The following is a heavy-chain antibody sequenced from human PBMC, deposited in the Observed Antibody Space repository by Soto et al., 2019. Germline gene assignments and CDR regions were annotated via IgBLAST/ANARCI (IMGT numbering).Heavy chain of an antibody. CDR1: GGSFSGYY. J-gene: IGHJ5*02. D-gene: IGHD6-13*01. CDR2: INHSGST. V-gene: IGHV4-34*01. CDR3: AREDFSSSWYEDNWFDP. Sequence: QVQLQQWGAGLLKPSETLSLTCAVYGGSFSGYYWSWIRQPPGKGLEWIGEINHSGSTNYNPSLTSRVTISVDTSKNQFSLKLSSVTAADTAVYYCAREDFSSSWYEDNWFDPWGQGTLVTVSS.